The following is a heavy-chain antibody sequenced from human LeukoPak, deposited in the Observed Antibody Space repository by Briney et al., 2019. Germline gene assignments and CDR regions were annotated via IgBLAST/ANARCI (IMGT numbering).Heavy chain of an antibody. Sequence: SQTLSLTCTVSGGSISSGSYYWSWIRQPAGTGLEWIGRIYTSGSTNYNPSLKSRVTISVDTSKNQFSLKLSSVTAADTAVYYCARESSGWYYYGMDVWGQGTTVTVSS. D-gene: IGHD6-19*01. J-gene: IGHJ6*02. V-gene: IGHV4-61*02. CDR3: ARESSGWYYYGMDV. CDR2: IYTSGST. CDR1: GGSISSGSYY.